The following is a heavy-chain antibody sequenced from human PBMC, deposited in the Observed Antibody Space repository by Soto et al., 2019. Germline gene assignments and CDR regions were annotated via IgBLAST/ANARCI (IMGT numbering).Heavy chain of an antibody. Sequence: QVQLVQSGAEVKKPGSSVKVSCKASGGTFSSYAISWVRQAPGQGLEWMGGIIPIFGTANYAQKFQGRVTITADESTSTAYMELSSLRSEGTAVYYCARTPRPIWSGYYSNYYYGMDVWDQGTTVTVSS. CDR2: IIPIFGTA. CDR3: ARTPRPIWSGYYSNYYYGMDV. D-gene: IGHD3-3*01. J-gene: IGHJ6*02. CDR1: GGTFSSYA. V-gene: IGHV1-69*01.